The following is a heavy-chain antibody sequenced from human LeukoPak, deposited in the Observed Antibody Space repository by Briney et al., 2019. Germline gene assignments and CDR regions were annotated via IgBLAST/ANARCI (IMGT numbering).Heavy chain of an antibody. V-gene: IGHV3-15*01. CDR3: AAGRVRDY. CDR1: GFTFSNAL. J-gene: IGHJ4*02. Sequence: KPGGSLRLSCAASGFTFSNALMTWVRQAPGKGLEWVGRIKSKSEGGTIDYGAPVKGRFTISRGDSENRLYLQINSLRSEDTAVYYCAAGRVRDYWGQGTLLTVSS. D-gene: IGHD2-21*01. CDR2: IKSKSEGGTI.